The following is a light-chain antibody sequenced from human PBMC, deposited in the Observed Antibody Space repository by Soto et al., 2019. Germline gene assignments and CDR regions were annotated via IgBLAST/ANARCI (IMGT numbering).Light chain of an antibody. CDR1: SRDVGGYNY. V-gene: IGLV2-11*01. CDR3: CSYAGSFTYV. J-gene: IGLJ1*01. CDR2: DVS. Sequence: QSALTQPRSVSGSPGQSVTISCTGTSRDVGGYNYVSWYQQHPDKAPKLMIYDVSKRPSGVPDRFSGSKSGNTASLTISGLQAEDEADYYCCSYAGSFTYVFGTGTKLTVL.